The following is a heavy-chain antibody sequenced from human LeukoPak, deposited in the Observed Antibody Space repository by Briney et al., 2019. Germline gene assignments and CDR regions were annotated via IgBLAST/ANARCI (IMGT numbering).Heavy chain of an antibody. J-gene: IGHJ4*02. Sequence: GGSLRLSCAASGFTFDDYAMHWVRQAPGKGLEWVSGISWNSGSIGYADSVKGRFTISRDNAKNSLYLQMNSLRAGDTAVYYCARDPAAWDYWGQGTLVTVSS. CDR3: ARDPAAWDY. V-gene: IGHV3-9*01. CDR1: GFTFDDYA. CDR2: ISWNSGSI. D-gene: IGHD6-25*01.